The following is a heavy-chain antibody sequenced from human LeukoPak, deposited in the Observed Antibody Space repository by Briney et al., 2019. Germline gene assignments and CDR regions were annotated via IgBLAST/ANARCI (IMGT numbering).Heavy chain of an antibody. Sequence: ASVKVSCKASGGFFSGYAMSWLRQAPGQGLEWLGGVIPIYYITKYAQKFQDRVTITTDESTSTAYMELSSLKSEDTARYYCARSMAAEGTGPFDPWGQGTLVTVSS. CDR1: GGFFSGYA. CDR3: ARSMAAEGTGPFDP. D-gene: IGHD6-13*01. V-gene: IGHV1-69*05. CDR2: VIPIYYIT. J-gene: IGHJ5*02.